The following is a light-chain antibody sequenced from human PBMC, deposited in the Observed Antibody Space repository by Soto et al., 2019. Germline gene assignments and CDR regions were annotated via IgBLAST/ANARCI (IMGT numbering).Light chain of an antibody. CDR2: DAS. CDR3: QQYGAPPPWT. CDR1: QSVSSY. Sequence: VSLSTEEGGTVSCRASQSVSSYLAWYQQKPGQAPRLLIFDASSRATGIPDRFRGSGSGTDFSLTVCGLEPEDLAVYYCQQYGAPPPWTFGEGTKVDIK. J-gene: IGKJ1*01. V-gene: IGKV3-20*01.